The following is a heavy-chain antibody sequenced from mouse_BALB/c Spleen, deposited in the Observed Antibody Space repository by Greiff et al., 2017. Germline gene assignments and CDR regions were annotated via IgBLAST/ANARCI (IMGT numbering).Heavy chain of an antibody. J-gene: IGHJ3*01. Sequence: EVKLMESGPGLVKPSQSLSLTCSVTGYSITSGYYWNWIRQFPGNKLEWMGYISYDGSNNYNPSLKNRISITRDTSKNQFFLKLNSVTTEDTATYYCARGIGGLRPFAYWGQGTLVTVSA. CDR3: ARGIGGLRPFAY. CDR1: GYSITSGYY. V-gene: IGHV3-6*02. D-gene: IGHD2-4*01. CDR2: ISYDGSN.